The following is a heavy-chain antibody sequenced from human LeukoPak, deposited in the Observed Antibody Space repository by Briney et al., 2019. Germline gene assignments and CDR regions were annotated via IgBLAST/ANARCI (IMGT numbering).Heavy chain of an antibody. CDR1: GFTFNMYS. V-gene: IGHV3-30*02. Sequence: PGGSLRFSCEASGFTFNMYSMAWVRQAPGKGLEWVAFIRYDGSNKYYADSVKGRFTISRDNSKNTLYLQMNSLRAEDTAVYYCAGMGATEEAFDIWGQGTMVTVSS. J-gene: IGHJ3*02. CDR3: AGMGATEEAFDI. D-gene: IGHD1-26*01. CDR2: IRYDGSNK.